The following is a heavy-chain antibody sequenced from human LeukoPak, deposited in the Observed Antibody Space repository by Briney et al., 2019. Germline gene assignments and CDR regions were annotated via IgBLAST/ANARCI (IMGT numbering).Heavy chain of an antibody. J-gene: IGHJ2*01. CDR2: IYYSGST. CDR1: GGSISSYY. D-gene: IGHD6-13*01. CDR3: ARLEGSSWYYWYFDL. Sequence: SETLSLTCTVSGGSISSYYWSWIRQPPGKGLEWIGSIYYSGSTYYNPSLKSRVTISVDTSKNQFSLKLSSVTAADTAVYYCARLEGSSWYYWYFDLWGRGTLVTVSS. V-gene: IGHV4-39*01.